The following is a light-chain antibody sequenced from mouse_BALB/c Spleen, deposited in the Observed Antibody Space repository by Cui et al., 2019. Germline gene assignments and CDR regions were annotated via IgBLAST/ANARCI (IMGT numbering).Light chain of an antibody. CDR1: SSVSY. V-gene: IGKV4-55*01. CDR2: DTS. J-gene: IGKJ1*01. Sequence: QIVLTLSPAIMSASPGEKVTMTRSSSSSVSYMYWYQQKPGSSPRLLIYDTSNLASGVPVRFSGSGSGTSYSLTISRMEAEDAATYYCQQWSSYPRTFGGGTKLEIK. CDR3: QQWSSYPRT.